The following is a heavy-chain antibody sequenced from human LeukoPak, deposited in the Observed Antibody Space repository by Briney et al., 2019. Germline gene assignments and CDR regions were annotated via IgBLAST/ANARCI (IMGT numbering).Heavy chain of an antibody. CDR3: ARGYNWNDTVDY. D-gene: IGHD1-1*01. CDR2: INHSGST. Sequence: SETLSLTCAVYGGSFSGYYWSWIRQPPGKGLEWIGEINHSGSTNYNPSLKSRVSISVDSSKNQFSLKVSSVTAADTAVYYCARGYNWNDTVDYWGQGTLVTVSS. J-gene: IGHJ4*02. CDR1: GGSFSGYY. V-gene: IGHV4-34*01.